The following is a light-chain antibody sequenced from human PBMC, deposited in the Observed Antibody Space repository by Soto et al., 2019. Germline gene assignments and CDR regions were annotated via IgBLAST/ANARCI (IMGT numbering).Light chain of an antibody. CDR2: EVS. CDR3: SSYTISSPHWV. Sequence: QSALTQPASVSGSPGQSITISCTGTSSDVGGYNYVSWYQQHPGKAPKLMIYEVSNRPSGVSNRFSGSKSGNTASLTISGLQAEDEADYYCSSYTISSPHWVFGGGTQLTVL. CDR1: SSDVGGYNY. J-gene: IGLJ3*02. V-gene: IGLV2-14*01.